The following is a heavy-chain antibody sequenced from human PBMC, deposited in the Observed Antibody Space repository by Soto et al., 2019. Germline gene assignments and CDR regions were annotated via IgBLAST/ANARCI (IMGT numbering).Heavy chain of an antibody. V-gene: IGHV4-39*01. CDR3: ARTGDNNYYYYYDMDV. D-gene: IGHD1-1*01. CDR1: GGSITSSSYY. CDR2: IYYSGST. Sequence: SETLSLTCTVSGGSITSSSYYWGWIRQPPGKGLEWIGSIYYSGSTYYNPSLKSRVTISVDTSKNQFSLKLSSVTAADTAVYYCARTGDNNYYYYYDMDVWGQGTTVTVSS. J-gene: IGHJ6*02.